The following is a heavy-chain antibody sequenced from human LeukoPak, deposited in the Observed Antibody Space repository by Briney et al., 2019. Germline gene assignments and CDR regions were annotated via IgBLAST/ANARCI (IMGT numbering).Heavy chain of an antibody. D-gene: IGHD2-15*01. CDR1: GGSITSSSYY. CDR2: MYYSGSN. Sequence: SETLSLTCTVSGGSITSSSYYWGWIRQPPGKGLEWIGSMYYSGSNYYNPSLKSRITLSEDTSKNQFSLKLRSVTAADTAVYYCARHRGYCSGSRCYSVWFDPWGQGTLVTVSS. J-gene: IGHJ5*02. V-gene: IGHV4-39*01. CDR3: ARHRGYCSGSRCYSVWFDP.